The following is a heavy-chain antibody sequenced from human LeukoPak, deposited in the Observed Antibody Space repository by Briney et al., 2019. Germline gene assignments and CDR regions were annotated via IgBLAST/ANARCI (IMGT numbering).Heavy chain of an antibody. CDR2: ISYDGSNK. CDR3: AKDPPGVGGMDV. Sequence: GGSLRLSCAASGFTFSSYGMHWVRQAPGKGLEGVAAISYDGSNKYYADSVKGRFTISRDNSKNTLYLQMNSLRAEDTAVYYCAKDPPGVGGMDVWGKGTTVTVSS. CDR1: GFTFSSYG. J-gene: IGHJ6*04. D-gene: IGHD3-3*01. V-gene: IGHV3-30*18.